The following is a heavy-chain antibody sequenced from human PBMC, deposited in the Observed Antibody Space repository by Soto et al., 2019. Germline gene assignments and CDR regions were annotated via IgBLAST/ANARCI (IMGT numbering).Heavy chain of an antibody. J-gene: IGHJ4*02. D-gene: IGHD3-10*01. Sequence: ASVKVSCKASGYTFTSYGISWVRQAPGQGLEWMGWISAYNGNTNYAQKLQGRVTMTTDTSTSTAYMELRSLRSDDTAVYYCARDCKYRKWFVKLSLRVLDYWGQGTLVTVSS. CDR3: ARDCKYRKWFVKLSLRVLDY. CDR2: ISAYNGNT. CDR1: GYTFTSYG. V-gene: IGHV1-18*01.